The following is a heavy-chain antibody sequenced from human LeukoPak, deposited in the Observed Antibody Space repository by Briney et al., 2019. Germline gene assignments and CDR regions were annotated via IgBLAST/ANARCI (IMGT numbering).Heavy chain of an antibody. V-gene: IGHV1-46*01. J-gene: IGHJ4*02. CDR1: GYTFTSYF. D-gene: IGHD6-6*01. CDR3: ARTAGRTFDY. CDR2: INPSGGST. Sequence: GASVKVSCKASGYTFTSYFMHWVRQAPGQGLEWMGIINPSGGSTSYAQKFQGRVTMTRDTSTGTVYMELSSLRSEDTAVYYCARTAGRTFDYWGQGTLVTVSS.